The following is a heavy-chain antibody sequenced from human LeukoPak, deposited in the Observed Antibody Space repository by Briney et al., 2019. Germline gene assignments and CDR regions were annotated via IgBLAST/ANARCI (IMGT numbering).Heavy chain of an antibody. CDR3: AKGSPGRFDY. J-gene: IGHJ4*02. V-gene: IGHV3-9*01. Sequence: GGSLRLSCAASGFTFDDYAMHWVRQAPGKGLEWVSGISWNSGSIAYADSVKGRFTISRDNAKNSLYLQMNSLRAEDTAVYYCAKGSPGRFDYWGQGTLVTVSS. CDR2: ISWNSGSI. CDR1: GFTFDDYA.